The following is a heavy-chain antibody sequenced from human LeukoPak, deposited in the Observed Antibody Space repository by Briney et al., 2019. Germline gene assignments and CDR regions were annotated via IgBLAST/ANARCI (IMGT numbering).Heavy chain of an antibody. CDR2: INHSGST. V-gene: IGHV4-34*01. J-gene: IGHJ6*03. D-gene: IGHD1-26*01. Sequence: SETLSLTCAVYGGSFSGYYWSWIRQPPGKGLEWIGEINHSGSTNYNPSLKSRVTISVDTSKNQFSLKLSSVTAADTAVYYCARLGATAYYYYYYYMDVWGKGTTVTVSS. CDR1: GGSFSGYY. CDR3: ARLGATAYYYYYYYMDV.